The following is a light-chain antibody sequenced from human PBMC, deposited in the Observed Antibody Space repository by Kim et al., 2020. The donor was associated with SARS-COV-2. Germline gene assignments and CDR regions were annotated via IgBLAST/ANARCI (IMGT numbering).Light chain of an antibody. CDR2: DVN. V-gene: IGLV2-11*01. J-gene: IGLJ3*02. CDR1: SSDVGAYNS. Sequence: QSALTPLRSVSGSPGQSVTISCTGSSSDVGAYNSVSWYQQHPGKVPKLMISDVNKRPSGVPDRFSGSKSGNTASLTISGLQAEDEADYHCCSYSGTYNWVFGGGTQLTVL. CDR3: CSYSGTYNWV.